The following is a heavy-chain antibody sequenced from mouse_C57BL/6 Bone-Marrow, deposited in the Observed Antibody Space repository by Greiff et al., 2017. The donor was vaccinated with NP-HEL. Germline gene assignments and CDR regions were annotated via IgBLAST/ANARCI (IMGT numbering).Heavy chain of an antibody. CDR2: INPSTGGT. V-gene: IGHV1-42*01. CDR1: GYSFTGYY. J-gene: IGHJ4*01. D-gene: IGHD1-1*01. CDR3: ARNGCSHYFAMDC. Sequence: EVQLQESGPELVKPGASVKISCKASGYSFTGYYMNWVKQSPEKSLEWIGEINPSTGGTTYNQKFKAKATLTEDKSSSTASMQLKSLTSEDSAFYFFARNGCSHYFAMDCWGKGTSVTVSS.